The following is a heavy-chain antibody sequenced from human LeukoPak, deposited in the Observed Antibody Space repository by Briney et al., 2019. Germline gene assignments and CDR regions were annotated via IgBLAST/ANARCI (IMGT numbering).Heavy chain of an antibody. CDR1: GFTFSNAW. V-gene: IGHV3-15*01. J-gene: IGHJ4*02. CDR2: IKTKTDGATT. CDR3: TKNYYDTSGSLLY. Sequence: GGSLRLSCAASGFTFSNAWMSWVRQAPGKGLEWVGRIKTKTDGATTDCGTPVKGRFTISRDDSENTLYLQMNSLKTEDTAVYFCTKNYYDTSGSLLYWGQGTLVTVSS. D-gene: IGHD3-22*01.